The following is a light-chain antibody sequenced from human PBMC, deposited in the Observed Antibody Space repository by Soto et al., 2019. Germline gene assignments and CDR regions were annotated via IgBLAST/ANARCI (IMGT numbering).Light chain of an antibody. J-gene: IGKJ1*01. Sequence: DIQMTQSPSSLSASVGDRVTITCRASQSISSYLNWYQQKPGKAPKRLIYAASSLQSGVPSRFSGSGSGTDFTLTISSLQPEDFATYYCQQSYSTPWTFGQGTKVDTK. CDR1: QSISSY. V-gene: IGKV1-39*01. CDR3: QQSYSTPWT. CDR2: AAS.